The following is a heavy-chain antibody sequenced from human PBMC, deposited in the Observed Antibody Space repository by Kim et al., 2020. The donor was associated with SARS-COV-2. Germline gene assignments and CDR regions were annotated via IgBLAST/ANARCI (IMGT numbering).Heavy chain of an antibody. CDR3: AREDSYGSSMLPDF. CDR1: GFTFSDYY. J-gene: IGHJ4*02. CDR2: ITSVGGYT. V-gene: IGHV3-11*06. D-gene: IGHD2-15*01. Sequence: GGSLRLSCAASGFTFSDYYMSWIRQAPGKGLERISYITSVGGYTYYADSVKGRFTISRDNAKKSVFLQMNSLRADDTALYYCAREDSYGSSMLPDFWGQGTLVTVSS.